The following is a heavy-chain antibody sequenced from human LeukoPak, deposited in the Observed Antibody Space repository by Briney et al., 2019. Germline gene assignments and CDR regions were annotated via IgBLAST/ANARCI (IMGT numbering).Heavy chain of an antibody. D-gene: IGHD6-6*01. CDR1: GFTFSSYS. Sequence: QTGGSLRLSCAASGFTFSSYSMNWVRQAPGKGLEWVSYISSSSSTIYYADSVKGRFTSSRDNSKNALYLQMNSLRTEDTALYYCAKEGYTSSYSYYYYYMDVWGNGTTVTVSS. V-gene: IGHV3-48*04. J-gene: IGHJ6*03. CDR3: AKEGYTSSYSYYYYYMDV. CDR2: ISSSSSTI.